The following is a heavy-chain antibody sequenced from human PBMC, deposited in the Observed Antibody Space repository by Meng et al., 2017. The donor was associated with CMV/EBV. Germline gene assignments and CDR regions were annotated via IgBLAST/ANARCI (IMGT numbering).Heavy chain of an antibody. CDR1: GYTFTGNY. J-gene: IGHJ4*02. CDR3: ARASESNN. Sequence: VKLSCKASGYTFTGNYIHWVRQAPGQGLAWMGRINPNSGGTNYAQKFQGRVTLTRNTSINTAYLELSSLRSDDTAVYYCARASESNNWGQGTLVTVSS. CDR2: INPNSGGT. V-gene: IGHV1-2*06.